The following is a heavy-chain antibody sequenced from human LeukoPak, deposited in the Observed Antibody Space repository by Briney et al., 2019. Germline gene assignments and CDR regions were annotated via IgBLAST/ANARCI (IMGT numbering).Heavy chain of an antibody. V-gene: IGHV4-30-2*01. CDR3: AREVLLWFGEKLGGWFDP. Sequence: SETLSLTCAVSGGSISSVVYSWSWIRQPPGKGLEWIGYIYHSGSTYYNPSLKSRVTISVDRSKNRFSLKLSSVTAADTAVYYCAREVLLWFGEKLGGWFDPWGQGTLVTVSS. CDR1: GGSISSVVYS. J-gene: IGHJ5*02. D-gene: IGHD3-10*01. CDR2: IYHSGST.